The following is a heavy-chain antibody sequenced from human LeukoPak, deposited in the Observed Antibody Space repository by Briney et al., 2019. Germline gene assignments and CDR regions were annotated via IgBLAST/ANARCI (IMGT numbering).Heavy chain of an antibody. V-gene: IGHV1-18*01. Sequence: GASVKVSCKASGYTFTSYGISWVRQAPGQGLEWMGWISASNGNTIYAQKLQGRVTMTTDTSTSTAYMELRSLRFDDTAVYYCARDLIGTYYYGSGSYPTLGYWGQGTLVTVSS. J-gene: IGHJ4*02. CDR1: GYTFTSYG. CDR2: ISASNGNT. D-gene: IGHD3-10*01. CDR3: ARDLIGTYYYGSGSYPTLGY.